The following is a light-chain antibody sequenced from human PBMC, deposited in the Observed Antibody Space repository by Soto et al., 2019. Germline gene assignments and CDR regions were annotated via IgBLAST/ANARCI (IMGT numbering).Light chain of an antibody. V-gene: IGLV2-14*01. CDR3: SSYTSSSKV. CDR1: SSDVGGYNY. Sequence: QSALTQPASVSGSPGQSITISCTGTSSDVGGYNYVSWYQQHPGKAPKLMIYEVSNLPSGVSNRFSGSKSGNTASLTISGLQAEDEADYYCSSYTSSSKVFGTGTKLTVL. J-gene: IGLJ1*01. CDR2: EVS.